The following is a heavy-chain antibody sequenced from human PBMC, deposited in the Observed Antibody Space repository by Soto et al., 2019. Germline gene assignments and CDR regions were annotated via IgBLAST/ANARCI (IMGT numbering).Heavy chain of an antibody. D-gene: IGHD4-17*01. CDR3: ARVTAAYGGNSD. CDR2: VTSGSTI. J-gene: IGHJ4*02. V-gene: IGHV3-48*03. Sequence: GSLRLSCVASGFTFVSSEMNLSRQAPGKWLEWVSYVTSGSTIYYADSVKGRFTISRDNAKNSLFLQMNSLRVEDTAVYYCARVTAAYGGNSDWGPGTLVTVSS. CDR1: GFTFVSSE.